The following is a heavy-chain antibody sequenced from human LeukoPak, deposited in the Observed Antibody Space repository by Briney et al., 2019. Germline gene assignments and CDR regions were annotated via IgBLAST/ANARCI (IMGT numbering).Heavy chain of an antibody. Sequence: PSETLSLTCTVSGGSISRNSYSWGWIRQPPGKGLEYIGSIYYSGSTYYNPSLKSRVTISVDTSKNQFSLKLTSVTAADTAVYYCARPGSSSSGEIDYWGQGTLVTVSP. J-gene: IGHJ4*02. D-gene: IGHD6-6*01. CDR1: GGSISRNSYS. CDR3: ARPGSSSSGEIDY. V-gene: IGHV4-39*01. CDR2: IYYSGST.